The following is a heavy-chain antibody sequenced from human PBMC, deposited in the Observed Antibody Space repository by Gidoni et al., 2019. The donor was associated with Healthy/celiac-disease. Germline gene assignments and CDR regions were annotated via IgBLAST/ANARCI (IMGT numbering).Heavy chain of an antibody. CDR1: GGSISSGSYY. Sequence: QVQLQESGPGLVKPSQTLSLTCTVSGGSISSGSYYWSWIRQPAGKGLEWLGRIYTSGSTNYNPSLKSRVTISVDTSKNQFSLKLSSVTAADTAVYYCARDHYDSSGYYYYYYDMDVWGQGTTVTVSS. CDR3: ARDHYDSSGYYYYYYDMDV. J-gene: IGHJ6*02. V-gene: IGHV4-61*02. CDR2: IYTSGST. D-gene: IGHD3-22*01.